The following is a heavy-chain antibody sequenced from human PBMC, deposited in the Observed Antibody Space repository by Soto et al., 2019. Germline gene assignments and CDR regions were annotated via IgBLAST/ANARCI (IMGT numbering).Heavy chain of an antibody. D-gene: IGHD6-19*01. Sequence: QVQLVESGGGVVQPGRSLRLSCAASGFTFSSYGMHWVRQAPGKGLEWVAVIWYDGSNKYYADSVKSRFTISRDNSKNTLYLQMNSLRAEDTAVYYCARVHKAYSSGWFPSQAFDYWGQGTLVTVSS. V-gene: IGHV3-33*01. CDR3: ARVHKAYSSGWFPSQAFDY. J-gene: IGHJ4*02. CDR1: GFTFSSYG. CDR2: IWYDGSNK.